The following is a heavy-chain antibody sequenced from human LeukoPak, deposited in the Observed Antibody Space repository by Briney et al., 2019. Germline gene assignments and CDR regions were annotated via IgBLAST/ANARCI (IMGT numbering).Heavy chain of an antibody. CDR3: ARGRTSSSYHFDY. CDR1: GGSFSGYY. D-gene: IGHD1-14*01. V-gene: IGHV4-34*01. Sequence: PSETLSLTCAVYGGSFSGYYWSWIRRPPGKGLEWIGEINHSGSTNYNPSLKSRVTISVDTSKNQFSLKLSSVTAADTAVYYCARGRTSSSYHFDYWGQGTLVTVSS. J-gene: IGHJ4*02. CDR2: INHSGST.